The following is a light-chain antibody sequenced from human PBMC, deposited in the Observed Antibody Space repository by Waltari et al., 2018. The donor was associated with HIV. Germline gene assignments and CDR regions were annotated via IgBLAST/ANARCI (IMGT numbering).Light chain of an antibody. V-gene: IGKV1-27*01. CDR3: QKYNRAPLT. CDR1: QGINKY. J-gene: IGKJ4*01. CDR2: AAS. Sequence: DIQMTQFPSSLSASVGDRVTISCRASQGINKYLAWYQQKSGKVPKLLIYAASTLQTGVPSRISGSGSGTDFTLTISSLQPEDVATYYCQKYNRAPLTFGGGTNVEI.